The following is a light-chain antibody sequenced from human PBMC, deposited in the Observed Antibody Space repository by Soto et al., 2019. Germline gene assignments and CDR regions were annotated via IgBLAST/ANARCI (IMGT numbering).Light chain of an antibody. CDR3: QQSNNSPLT. V-gene: IGKV3-15*01. Sequence: DIVMTQSPATLSVSPGERATLSCRASQSVSRDLGWYQQKPGQAPRLLIYGASTRATGVPARFSGSGSGTECTPTISRLQSEDFAIYYFQQSNNSPLTFGGGTKVEIK. CDR1: QSVSRD. J-gene: IGKJ4*01. CDR2: GAS.